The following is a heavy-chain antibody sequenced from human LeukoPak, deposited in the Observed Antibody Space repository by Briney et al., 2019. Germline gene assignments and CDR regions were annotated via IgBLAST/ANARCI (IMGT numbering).Heavy chain of an antibody. CDR1: GFTFSSYS. Sequence: GRSLRLSCAASGFTFSSYSMNWVRQAPGKGLECVSSISGSGGSTYYADSVKGRFTISRDNSKKTLDLQMNSLRDEDTAVYYCAVCSSWYIFDYWGQGTLVTVSS. D-gene: IGHD6-13*01. CDR3: AVCSSWYIFDY. J-gene: IGHJ4*02. V-gene: IGHV3-23*01. CDR2: ISGSGGST.